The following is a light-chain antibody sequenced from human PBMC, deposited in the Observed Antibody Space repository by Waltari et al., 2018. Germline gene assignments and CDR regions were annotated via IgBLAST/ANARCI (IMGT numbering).Light chain of an antibody. J-gene: IGLJ2*01. CDR1: SSDVGGHNY. CDR3: SSFTDSVTLI. V-gene: IGLV2-14*01. CDR2: EVS. Sequence: QSALTQPASVSGSPGQSITISCTGTSSDVGGHNYVSWYQQYPGKAPKLIIEEVSIRPSGVSHRFLVAKSGNTASLTISGRQAEDEAEYYCSSFTDSVTLIFGGGTKLTV.